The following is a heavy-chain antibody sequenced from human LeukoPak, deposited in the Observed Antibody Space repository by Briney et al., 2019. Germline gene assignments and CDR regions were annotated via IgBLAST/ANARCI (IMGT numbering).Heavy chain of an antibody. J-gene: IGHJ4*02. V-gene: IGHV4-39*01. CDR1: GGSISRSSYY. D-gene: IGHD3-3*01. Sequence: PSETLSLTCTVSGGSISRSSYYWGWMRQPPGKGLEWIGSIYYSGSTYYNPSLKSRVTISVDTSKNQFSLKLSSVTAEDTAVYYCARDQTPPYDFWSGYYPGDFWGQGTLVTVSS. CDR3: ARDQTPPYDFWSGYYPGDF. CDR2: IYYSGST.